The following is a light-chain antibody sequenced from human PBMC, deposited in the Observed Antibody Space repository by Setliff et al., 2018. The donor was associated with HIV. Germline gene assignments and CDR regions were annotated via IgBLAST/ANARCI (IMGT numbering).Light chain of an antibody. J-gene: IGKJ5*01. Sequence: EIVMTQSPATLSVSPGERATLSCRASQSVSSNLAWYQQKPGQAPRLLIYGASSRATGIPDRFIGSGAGTVFTLTINRLEPEDFAVYYCQQYHSAPPITFGQGTRLEIK. CDR3: QQYHSAPPIT. CDR1: QSVSSN. CDR2: GAS. V-gene: IGKV3-20*01.